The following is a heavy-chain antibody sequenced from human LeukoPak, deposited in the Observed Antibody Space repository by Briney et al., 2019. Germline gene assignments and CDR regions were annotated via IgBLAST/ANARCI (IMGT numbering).Heavy chain of an antibody. CDR1: GFNFISYG. CDR3: AREGYCSSTSCYNAFDI. J-gene: IGHJ3*02. Sequence: PGGSLRLSCEVSGFNFISYGMSWVRQAPGKGLEWISSISSSSSYIYYADSVKGRFSISRDNAKNSLYLQMNSLRAEDTAVYYCAREGYCSSTSCYNAFDIWGQGTMVTVSS. V-gene: IGHV3-21*01. CDR2: ISSSSSYI. D-gene: IGHD2-2*01.